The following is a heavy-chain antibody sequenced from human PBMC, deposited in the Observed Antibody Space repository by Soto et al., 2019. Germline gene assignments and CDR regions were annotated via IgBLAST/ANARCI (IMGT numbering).Heavy chain of an antibody. Sequence: QVQLVQSGAEVKKPGSSVKVSCKASGCTFSSYAISWVRQAPGQGLEWMGGIIPIFGTANYAQKFQGRVTITADESTSTAYMELSSLRSEDTAVYYCARGPVTTVWYYYYGMDVWGQGTTVTVSS. V-gene: IGHV1-69*01. D-gene: IGHD4-17*01. CDR3: ARGPVTTVWYYYYGMDV. CDR2: IIPIFGTA. J-gene: IGHJ6*02. CDR1: GCTFSSYA.